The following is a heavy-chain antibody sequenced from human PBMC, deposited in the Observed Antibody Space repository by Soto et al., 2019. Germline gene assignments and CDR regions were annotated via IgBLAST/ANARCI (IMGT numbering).Heavy chain of an antibody. CDR3: ARHFVALPAVRRLAWFVL. J-gene: IGHJ5*02. CDR1: GVSISSGNYY. V-gene: IGHV4-39*01. Sequence: QLQLQESGPGLVKPSETLSLTCTGSGVSISSGNYYWGWIRQPPGRGLEWIGGIHYSETTHYHPALKRRVTMTVDTAKNQLSLKLRSVTAADTAAYHCARHFVALPAVRRLAWFVLWGQGTLVTVSS. CDR2: IHYSETT. D-gene: IGHD2-2*01.